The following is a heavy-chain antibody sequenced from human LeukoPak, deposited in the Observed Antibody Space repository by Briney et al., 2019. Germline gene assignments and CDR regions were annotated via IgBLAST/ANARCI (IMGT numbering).Heavy chain of an antibody. D-gene: IGHD3-22*01. J-gene: IGHJ4*02. Sequence: GGSLRLPCAASGFTFSSYGMHWVRQAPGKGLEWVAVIWYDGSNKYYADSVKGRFTISRDNSKNTLYLQMNSLRAEDTAVYYCARDRHYYDSSGTPFDYWGQGTLVTVSS. CDR2: IWYDGSNK. V-gene: IGHV3-33*01. CDR1: GFTFSSYG. CDR3: ARDRHYYDSSGTPFDY.